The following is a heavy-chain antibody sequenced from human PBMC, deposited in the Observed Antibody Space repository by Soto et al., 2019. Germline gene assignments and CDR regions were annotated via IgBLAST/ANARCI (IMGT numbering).Heavy chain of an antibody. D-gene: IGHD3-10*01. Sequence: TLSLTCTVSGGSISSGGYYWIWIRQHPGKGLEWIGYIYYSGSTYYNPSLKSRVTISVDTSKNQFSLKLSSVTAADTAVYYCASGLYGPLDYWGQGTLVTSPQ. CDR1: GGSISSGGYY. V-gene: IGHV4-31*03. J-gene: IGHJ4*02. CDR3: ASGLYGPLDY. CDR2: IYYSGST.